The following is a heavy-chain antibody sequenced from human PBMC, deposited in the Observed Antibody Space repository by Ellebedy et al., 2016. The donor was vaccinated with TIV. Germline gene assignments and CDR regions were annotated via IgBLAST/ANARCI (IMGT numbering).Heavy chain of an antibody. J-gene: IGHJ4*02. CDR1: GGSFSGYY. Sequence: SETLSLTXAVYGGSFSGYYWSWIRQPPGKGLEWIGEINHSGSTYYNPSLKSRVTISVDRSKNQFSLKLSSVTAADTAVYYCARVSCSSIRCEIFDYWGQGTLVTVSS. D-gene: IGHD2-2*01. CDR3: ARVSCSSIRCEIFDY. CDR2: INHSGST. V-gene: IGHV4-34*01.